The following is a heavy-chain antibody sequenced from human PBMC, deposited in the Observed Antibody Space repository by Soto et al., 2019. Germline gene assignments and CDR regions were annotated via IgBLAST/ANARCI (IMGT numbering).Heavy chain of an antibody. Sequence: ASVKVSCKASGYSFTSYGIGWVRQVPGQGPECMGWISPYNGRTNYAQSVKGRVVMTTXXXXNXXYLXLRSLRSDDSAIYYCGRRRTDSYAMDVWG. V-gene: IGHV1-18*01. CDR3: GRRRTDSYAMDV. D-gene: IGHD5-18*01. CDR2: ISPYNGRT. J-gene: IGHJ6*02. CDR1: GYSFTSYG.